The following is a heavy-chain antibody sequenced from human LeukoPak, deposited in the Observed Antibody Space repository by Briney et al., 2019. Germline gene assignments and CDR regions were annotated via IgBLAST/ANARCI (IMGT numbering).Heavy chain of an antibody. Sequence: SQTLSLTCTVSGGSISSGSYYWSWIRQPAGKGLEGIGRIYTSGSTNYNPSLKSRVTISVDTSKNQFSLKLSSVTAADTAVYYCARARGYSYGYPFDYWGQGTLVTVSS. V-gene: IGHV4-61*02. CDR1: GGSISSGSYY. D-gene: IGHD5-18*01. CDR3: ARARGYSYGYPFDY. J-gene: IGHJ4*02. CDR2: IYTSGST.